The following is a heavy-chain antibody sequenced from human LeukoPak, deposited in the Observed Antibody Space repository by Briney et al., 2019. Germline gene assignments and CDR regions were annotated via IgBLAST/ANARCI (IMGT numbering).Heavy chain of an antibody. CDR3: ARQPGKYGSGSYPYYYYGMDV. Sequence: SQTLSLTCTVSGGSISSGDYYWSWIRRPPGKGLEWIGYIYYSGSTYYNPSLKSRVTISVDTSKNQFSLKLSSVTAADTAVYYCARQPGKYGSGSYPYYYYGMDVWGQGTTVTVSS. D-gene: IGHD3-10*01. J-gene: IGHJ6*02. CDR1: GGSISSGDYY. V-gene: IGHV4-30-4*01. CDR2: IYYSGST.